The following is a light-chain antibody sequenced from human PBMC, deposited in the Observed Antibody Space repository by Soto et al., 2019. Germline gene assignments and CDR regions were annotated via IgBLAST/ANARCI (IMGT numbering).Light chain of an antibody. CDR3: QQANNFPYT. CDR2: SAS. CDR1: QGISSW. Sequence: DIQMTQSPSYVSASVGDRVTITCRASQGISSWLAWYQQKPGKAPKLLIFSASSLQSGVPSRCSGSGSGTDFTLTINILQPEDFATYYCQQANNFPYTFGQGTKLEIK. V-gene: IGKV1-12*01. J-gene: IGKJ2*01.